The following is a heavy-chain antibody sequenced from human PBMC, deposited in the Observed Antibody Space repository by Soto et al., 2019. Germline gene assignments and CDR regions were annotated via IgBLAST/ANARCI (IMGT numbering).Heavy chain of an antibody. CDR2: IYYSGST. CDR3: ARTWVVPYDYGDYVSWFDP. CDR1: GGSISSYY. Sequence: QVQLQESGPGLVKPSETLSLTCTVSGGSISSYYWSWIRQPPGKGLEWIGYIYYSGSTNYHPSPQSRVTISVDTSKNQFSLKLSSVTAADTAVYYCARTWVVPYDYGDYVSWFDPWGQGTLVTVSS. J-gene: IGHJ5*02. D-gene: IGHD4-17*01. V-gene: IGHV4-59*01.